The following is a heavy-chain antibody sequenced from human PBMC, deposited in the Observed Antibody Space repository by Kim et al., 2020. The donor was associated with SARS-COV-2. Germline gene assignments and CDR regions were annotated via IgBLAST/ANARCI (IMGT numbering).Heavy chain of an antibody. V-gene: IGHV3-21*01. CDR3: AREVDDYSKPFDY. J-gene: IGHJ4*02. CDR2: ISSSSSYI. CDR1: GFTFSSYS. Sequence: GGSLRLSCAASGFTFSSYSMNWVRQAPGKGLEWVSSISSSSSYIYYADSVKGRFTISRDNAKNSLYLQMNSLRAEDTAVFYCAREVDDYSKPFDYWGQGTLVTVSS. D-gene: IGHD4-4*01.